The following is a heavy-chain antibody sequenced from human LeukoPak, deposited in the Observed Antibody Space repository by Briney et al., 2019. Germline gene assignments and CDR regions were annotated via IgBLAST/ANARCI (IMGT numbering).Heavy chain of an antibody. V-gene: IGHV3-30*02. Sequence: GGSLRLSCAASGFTFSNYGMHWVRQAPGKGLEWVAFARYDESTKFYADSVKGRFTISRDNSKTTLYLQMNSLRAEDTAVYYCARDWGSGSYYLYPGVDYWGQGTLVTVSS. J-gene: IGHJ4*02. D-gene: IGHD3-10*01. CDR2: ARYDESTK. CDR1: GFTFSNYG. CDR3: ARDWGSGSYYLYPGVDY.